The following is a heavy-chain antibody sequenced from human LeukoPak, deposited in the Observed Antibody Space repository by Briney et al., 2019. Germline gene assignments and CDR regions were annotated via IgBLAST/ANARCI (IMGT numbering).Heavy chain of an antibody. J-gene: IGHJ4*02. CDR3: ARFSPYFDY. V-gene: IGHV4-38-2*02. CDR2: IYHSGST. CDR1: GYSISSGDY. Sequence: PSETLSLTCTVSGYSISSGDYWGWIRQPPGKGLEWIGSIYHSGSTYYNPSLKSRVTISVDTSENQFSLKLSSVAAADTAVYYCARFSPYFDYWGQGALVTVSS.